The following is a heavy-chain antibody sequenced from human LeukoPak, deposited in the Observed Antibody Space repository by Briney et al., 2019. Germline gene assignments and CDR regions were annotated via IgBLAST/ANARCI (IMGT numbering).Heavy chain of an antibody. CDR3: AREWVPAAMAHTLN. Sequence: GGSLRLSCVVSGFTFSSYTMNSVRQAPGRGLEWVSSISSSGSYMFYADSVKGRFTISRDNAKNSLYLQMNSLRAEDTTVYYCAREWVPAAMAHTLNWGQGTLVTVSS. CDR2: ISSSGSYM. CDR1: GFTFSSYT. J-gene: IGHJ4*02. V-gene: IGHV3-21*01. D-gene: IGHD2-2*01.